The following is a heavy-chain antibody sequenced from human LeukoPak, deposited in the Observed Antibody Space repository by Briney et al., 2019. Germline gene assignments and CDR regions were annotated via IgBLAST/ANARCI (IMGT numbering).Heavy chain of an antibody. CDR3: ARAHSVAVAADTLDY. D-gene: IGHD6-19*01. Sequence: PSETLSLTCTVSGGSISSGDYYWSWIRQPPGKGLEWIGYIYYSGSTYYNPSLKSRVTISVDRSKNQFSLKLTSVTAADTAVYYCARAHSVAVAADTLDYWGQGTLVTVSS. CDR2: IYYSGST. CDR1: GGSISSGDYY. V-gene: IGHV4-30-4*02. J-gene: IGHJ4*02.